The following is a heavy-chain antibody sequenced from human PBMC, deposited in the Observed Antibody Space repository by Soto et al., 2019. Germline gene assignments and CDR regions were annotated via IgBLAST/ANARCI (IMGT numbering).Heavy chain of an antibody. CDR2: IGTAGDT. CDR3: ARDHSIAARLGGGSGKGYYYGMDV. V-gene: IGHV3-13*01. Sequence: GGSLRLSCTASGFTFSSYDMHWVRQSTGKGLEWVSAIGTAGDTYYPSSVKGRFTIPRENAKKSLYLQMNSLRAEDTAVYYCARDHSIAARLGGGSGKGYYYGMDVWGQGTTVTVSS. CDR1: GFTFSSYD. J-gene: IGHJ6*02. D-gene: IGHD6-6*01.